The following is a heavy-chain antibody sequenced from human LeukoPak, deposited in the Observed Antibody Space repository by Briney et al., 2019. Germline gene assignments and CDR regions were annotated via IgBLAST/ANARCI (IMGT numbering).Heavy chain of an antibody. CDR2: LRASGGIT. CDR1: GFTFSNYA. CDR3: AKDRADVVPTMVLDY. V-gene: IGHV3-23*01. D-gene: IGHD5-12*01. Sequence: GGSLRLSCAASGFTFSNYAMNWVRQTPGKGLEWVSSLRASGGITYYADSVKGRFTISRDNSKNTLFLQLNSLRAGDTAVYYCAKDRADVVPTMVLDYWGQGTLVTVSS. J-gene: IGHJ4*02.